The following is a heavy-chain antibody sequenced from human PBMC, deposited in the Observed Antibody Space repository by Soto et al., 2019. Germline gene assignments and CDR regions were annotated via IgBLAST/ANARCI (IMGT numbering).Heavy chain of an antibody. V-gene: IGHV1-46*03. J-gene: IGHJ6*03. CDR1: GYTFTSYY. CDR3: DRSYSAAGNPYYYYMDG. CDR2: INPSGGST. Sequence: ASVKVSCKASGYTFTSYYMHWVRQAPGQGLERMGIINPSGGSTSYAQKFQGRVTMTRDTSTSTVYMELSSLRSEDTAVYYCDRSYSAAGNPYYYYMDGSGKGTTVTVSS. D-gene: IGHD6-13*01.